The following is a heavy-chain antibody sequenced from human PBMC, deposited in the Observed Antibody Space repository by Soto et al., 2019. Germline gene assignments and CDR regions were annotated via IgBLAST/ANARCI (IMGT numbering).Heavy chain of an antibody. J-gene: IGHJ4*02. CDR1: GFSLTTGRVG. Sequence: QITLKESGPTLVKPTQTLTLTCTFSGFSLTTGRVGVGWIRQPPGEALEWLAVIYWDDSKTYRPSLESRLTITKHTSKIPVALTMTNMDSLDTATYYCAHAYGGRSLYWGQGTLVTVSS. V-gene: IGHV2-5*02. D-gene: IGHD1-26*01. CDR2: IYWDDSK. CDR3: AHAYGGRSLY.